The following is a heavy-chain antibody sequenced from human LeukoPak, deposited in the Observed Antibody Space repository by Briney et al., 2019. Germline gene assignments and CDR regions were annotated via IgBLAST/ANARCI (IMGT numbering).Heavy chain of an antibody. CDR3: ARGYDFWSGYYPPGGFDP. V-gene: IGHV4-30-2*01. Sequence: SETLSLTCAVSGGSISSGGYSWNWIRQPPGKGLEWIGYIYYSGSTYYNPSLKSRVTISGDRSKNQFSLKLTSVTAADTAVYYCARGYDFWSGYYPPGGFDPWGQGTLVTVSS. J-gene: IGHJ5*02. CDR2: IYYSGST. D-gene: IGHD3-3*01. CDR1: GGSISSGGYS.